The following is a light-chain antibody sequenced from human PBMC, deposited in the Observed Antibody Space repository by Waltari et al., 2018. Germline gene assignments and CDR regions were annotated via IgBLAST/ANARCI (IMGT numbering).Light chain of an antibody. CDR3: SSYTSTWV. J-gene: IGLJ3*02. Sequence: QSALTQSASVSGSPGQSITISCTGTSSDFAVFNYVSWYQQHPGKAPQLMIYAVSKRPSGVSTRFSGSKSGNTASLTISGLQAEDEADYYCSSYTSTWVFGGGTKLTVL. V-gene: IGLV2-14*01. CDR1: SSDFAVFNY. CDR2: AVS.